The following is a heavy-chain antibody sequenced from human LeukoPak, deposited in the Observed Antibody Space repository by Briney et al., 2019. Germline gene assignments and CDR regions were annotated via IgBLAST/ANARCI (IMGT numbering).Heavy chain of an antibody. D-gene: IGHD2-2*01. CDR3: ARDKYPGKSDWFDP. V-gene: IGHV3-33*01. CDR2: IWYDGSNK. Sequence: PGGSLRLSRAASGFTFSSYGMHWVRQAPGKGLEWVAVIWYDGSNKYYADSVKGRFTISRDNSKNTLYLQMNSLRAEDTAVYYCARDKYPGKSDWFDPWGQGTLVTVSS. CDR1: GFTFSSYG. J-gene: IGHJ5*02.